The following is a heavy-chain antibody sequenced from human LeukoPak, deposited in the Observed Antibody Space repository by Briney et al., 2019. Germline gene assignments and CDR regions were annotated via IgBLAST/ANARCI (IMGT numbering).Heavy chain of an antibody. CDR3: ARKGLVAATRDAFDI. CDR2: ISGSADIT. CDR1: GFTFSSYA. J-gene: IGHJ3*02. Sequence: GALRLSSAASGFTFSSYAMSWVRQAPGKELEWVSSISGSADITHSANSVKGRFTISRDNSKNTLYLQMNSLRAEDTALYYCARKGLVAATRDAFDIWGQGTMVTVSS. D-gene: IGHD2-15*01. V-gene: IGHV3-23*01.